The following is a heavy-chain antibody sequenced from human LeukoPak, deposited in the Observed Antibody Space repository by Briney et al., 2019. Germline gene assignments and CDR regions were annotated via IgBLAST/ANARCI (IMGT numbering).Heavy chain of an antibody. V-gene: IGHV3-30*04. D-gene: IGHD6-19*01. CDR1: GFTFSSYA. J-gene: IGHJ4*02. CDR3: ARGESSGWDRQDFFDY. Sequence: PGGSLRLSCAASGFTFSSYAMHWVRQAPGKGLEWVAVISYDGSNKYYADSVKGRFTTSRDNSKNTLYLQMNSLRAEDTAVYYCARGESSGWDRQDFFDYWGQGTLVTVSS. CDR2: ISYDGSNK.